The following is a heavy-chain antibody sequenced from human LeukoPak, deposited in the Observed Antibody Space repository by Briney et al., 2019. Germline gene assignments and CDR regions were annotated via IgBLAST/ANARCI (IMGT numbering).Heavy chain of an antibody. Sequence: ASVKVSCKASGYSFTSHYMHWVRQAPGQGLEWMGLINPRGTSTIYAEKFHGRIIMTRDMSTSTVYMELSSLRSEDTAVYYCARRDMTTVKGGHASYYYYYYMDVWGKGTTVTVSS. V-gene: IGHV1-46*01. J-gene: IGHJ6*03. CDR2: INPRGTST. D-gene: IGHD4-17*01. CDR3: ARRDMTTVKGGHASYYYYYYMDV. CDR1: GYSFTSHY.